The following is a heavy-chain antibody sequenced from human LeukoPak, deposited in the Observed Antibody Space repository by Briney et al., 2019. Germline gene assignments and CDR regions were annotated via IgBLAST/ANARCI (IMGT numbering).Heavy chain of an antibody. CDR3: AKDIGGYDLNFDY. J-gene: IGHJ4*02. CDR1: GFTFDDYA. D-gene: IGHD5-12*01. V-gene: IGHV3-9*01. CDR2: ISWNSGSI. Sequence: GRSPRLSCAASGFTFDDYAMHWVRQAPGKGLEWVSGISWNSGSIGYADSVKGRFTISRDNAKNSLYLQMNSLRAEDTALYYCAKDIGGYDLNFDYWGQGTLVTVSS.